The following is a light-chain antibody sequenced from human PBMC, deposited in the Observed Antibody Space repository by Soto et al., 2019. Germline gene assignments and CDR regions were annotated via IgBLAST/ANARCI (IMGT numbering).Light chain of an antibody. Sequence: EIVMTQSPATLSVSPGERATLSCRASQRVSSNLAWYQQKPGQAPRLLIYGASTRATDIPAKFSGSGSGTEFSLTISSLQSEDFALYYCQQYNSCPLTFGGGTKVEIK. CDR2: GAS. CDR3: QQYNSCPLT. CDR1: QRVSSN. V-gene: IGKV3-15*01. J-gene: IGKJ4*01.